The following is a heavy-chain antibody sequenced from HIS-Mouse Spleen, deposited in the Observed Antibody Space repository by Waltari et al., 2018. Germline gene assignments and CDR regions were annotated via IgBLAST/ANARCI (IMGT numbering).Heavy chain of an antibody. CDR3: ARDNAGKRGEDAFDI. D-gene: IGHD3-16*01. V-gene: IGHV4-30-4*01. J-gene: IGHJ3*02. Sequence: QVQLQESGPGLVKPSQTLSLTCTVSGGTISSGDYSWSWIRQPPGKGLGWIGYIYYSGSTYYNPSLKSRVTISVDTSKNQFSLKLSSVTAADTAVYYCARDNAGKRGEDAFDIWGQGTMVTVSS. CDR1: GGTISSGDYS. CDR2: IYYSGST.